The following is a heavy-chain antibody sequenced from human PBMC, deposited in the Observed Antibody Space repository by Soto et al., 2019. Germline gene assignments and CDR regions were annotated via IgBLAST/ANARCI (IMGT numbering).Heavy chain of an antibody. J-gene: IGHJ4*02. CDR1: GYTFTTYY. CDR3: ARGGGRDGYSLAY. D-gene: IGHD4-4*01. Sequence: QVQLVQSGAEVQRPGASVRISCEASGYTFTTYYIHWMRQAPGQGLEWMGIINPSGGSTYYTQKFQGRVAMTRDTSTSTVYMELSSLRSDDTAVYYCARGGGRDGYSLAYWGQGTLVTVSS. V-gene: IGHV1-46*01. CDR2: INPSGGST.